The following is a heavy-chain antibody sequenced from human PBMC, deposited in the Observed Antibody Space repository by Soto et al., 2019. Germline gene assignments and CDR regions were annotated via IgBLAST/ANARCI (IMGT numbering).Heavy chain of an antibody. J-gene: IGHJ4*02. CDR3: ARALRVATILGGYFDY. D-gene: IGHD5-12*01. V-gene: IGHV4-61*08. CDR2: IYYSDST. Sequence: SETLSLTCAVSGGSISSGGYSWSWIRQPPGKGLELIGYIYYSDSTNCNPSLKSRVTISVDTSKNQFSLKLSSVTAADTAVYYCARALRVATILGGYFDYWGQGTLVTVSS. CDR1: GGSISSGGYS.